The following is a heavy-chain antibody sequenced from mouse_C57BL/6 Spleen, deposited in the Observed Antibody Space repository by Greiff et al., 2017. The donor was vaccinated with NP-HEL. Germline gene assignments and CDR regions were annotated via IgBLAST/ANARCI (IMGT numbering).Heavy chain of an antibody. CDR3: ARGGGNYAAY. J-gene: IGHJ3*01. CDR1: GYAFTNYL. Sequence: QVQLKESGAELVRPGTSVKVSCKASGYAFTNYLIEWVKQRPGQGLEWIGVINPGSGGTNYNEKFKGKATLTADKSSSTAYMQLSSLTSEDSAVYFCARGGGNYAAYWGQGTLVTVSA. D-gene: IGHD2-1*01. CDR2: INPGSGGT. V-gene: IGHV1-54*01.